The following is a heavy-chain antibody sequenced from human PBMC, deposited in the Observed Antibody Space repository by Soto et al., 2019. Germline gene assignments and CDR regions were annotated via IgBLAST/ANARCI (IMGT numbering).Heavy chain of an antibody. CDR2: INPNSGGT. CDR1: GYTFTGYY. J-gene: IGHJ6*02. Sequence: APVKVYCKASGYTFTGYYMHWVRQAPGQGLEWMGWINPNSGGTNYAQKFQGWVTMTRDTSISTAYMELSRLRSDDTAVYYCARVHNYYYGMDVWGQGTTVTVSS. V-gene: IGHV1-2*04. CDR3: ARVHNYYYGMDV.